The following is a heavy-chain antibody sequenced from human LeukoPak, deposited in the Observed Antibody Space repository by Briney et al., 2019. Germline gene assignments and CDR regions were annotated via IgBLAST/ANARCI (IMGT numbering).Heavy chain of an antibody. D-gene: IGHD3-22*01. CDR1: GGSISSYY. J-gene: IGHJ4*02. CDR3: ARHYYDSSGYFYQDY. Sequence: SETLSLTCTVSGGSISSYYWSWIRQPPGKGLEWVGYIYYSGSTNYNPSLKSRVTISVDTSKNQFSRKLSSVTAADTAVYYCARHYYDSSGYFYQDYWGQGTLVTVSS. V-gene: IGHV4-59*08. CDR2: IYYSGST.